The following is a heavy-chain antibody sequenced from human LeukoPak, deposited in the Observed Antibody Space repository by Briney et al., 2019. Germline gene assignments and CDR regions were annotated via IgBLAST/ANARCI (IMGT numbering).Heavy chain of an antibody. J-gene: IGHJ4*02. CDR2: IYYSGST. CDR3: ARLPPHTGREYYDSSGYYYGFDY. Sequence: SETLSLTCTVSGGSISSSSYYWGWIRQPPGKGLEWIGSIYYSGSTYYNPSLKSRVTIFVDTSKNQFSLKLSSVTAADTAVYYCARLPPHTGREYYDSSGYYYGFDYWGQGTLVTVSS. CDR1: GGSISSSSYY. D-gene: IGHD3-22*01. V-gene: IGHV4-39*01.